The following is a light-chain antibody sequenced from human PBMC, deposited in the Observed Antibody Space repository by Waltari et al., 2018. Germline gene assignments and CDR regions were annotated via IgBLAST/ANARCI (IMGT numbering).Light chain of an antibody. Sequence: SYMLTHPPSVSVAPGPTARLTCGVDNIGARTVHWCPQRPGQAPVLVIYYDTDRPSGIPDRFSGSHSGNTATLTISRVEAGDEADYYGQVWDSSRHHVIFGGGTRLTVL. J-gene: IGLJ2*01. CDR1: NIGART. V-gene: IGLV3-21*04. CDR3: QVWDSSRHHVI. CDR2: YDT.